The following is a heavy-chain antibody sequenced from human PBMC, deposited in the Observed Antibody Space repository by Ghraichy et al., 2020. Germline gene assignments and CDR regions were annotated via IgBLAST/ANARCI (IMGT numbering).Heavy chain of an antibody. CDR3: AHISSASGIFGVPYYYMDV. D-gene: IGHD3-3*01. CDR2: IYWDDDK. CDR1: GFSLSTSGVG. Sequence: SGPTLVKPTQTLTLTCTFSGFSLSTSGVGVGWIRQPPGKALEWLALIYWDDDKRYSPSLKSRLTITKDTSKNQVVLTMTNMDPVDTATYYCAHISSASGIFGVPYYYMDVWGKGTTVTVSS. J-gene: IGHJ6*03. V-gene: IGHV2-5*02.